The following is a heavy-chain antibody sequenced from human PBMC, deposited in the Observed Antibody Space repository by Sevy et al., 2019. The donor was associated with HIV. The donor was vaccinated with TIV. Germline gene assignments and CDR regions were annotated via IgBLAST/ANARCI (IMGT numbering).Heavy chain of an antibody. CDR2: IYSGGST. CDR3: ARTRSQGLYGMDV. CDR1: GFTVSSNY. D-gene: IGHD6-19*01. Sequence: GGSLRLSCAASGFTVSSNYMSWVRQAPGKGLEWVSVIYSGGSTYYADSVKGRFTISRNNSKNTLYLQMNSLRAEDTAVYYCARTRSQGLYGMDVWGQGTTVTVSS. J-gene: IGHJ6*02. V-gene: IGHV3-53*01.